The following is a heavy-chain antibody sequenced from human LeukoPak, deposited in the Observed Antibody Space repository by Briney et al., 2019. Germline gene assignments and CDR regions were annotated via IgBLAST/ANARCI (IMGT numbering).Heavy chain of an antibody. D-gene: IGHD3-9*01. CDR3: ASYDILTGSIDY. CDR1: GGSFSGYY. CDR2: INHSGST. V-gene: IGHV4-34*01. Sequence: MASETLSLTCAVYGGSFSGYYWSWIRQPPGKGLEWIGEINHSGSTNYNPSLKSRVTISVDTSKNQFSLKLSSVTAADTAVYYCASYDILTGSIDYWGQGTLVTVSS. J-gene: IGHJ4*02.